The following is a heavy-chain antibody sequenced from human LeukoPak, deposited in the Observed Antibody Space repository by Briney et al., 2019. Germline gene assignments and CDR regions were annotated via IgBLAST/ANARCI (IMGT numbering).Heavy chain of an antibody. Sequence: KPSETLSLTCAVYGGSFSGYYWSWIRQPPGKGLEWIGEINHSGSTNYNPSLKSRVTISVDTPKNQFSLKLSSVTAADTAVYYCARVGLYRPVQWLAPPWDYYYGMDVWGQGTTVTVSS. V-gene: IGHV4-34*01. CDR2: INHSGST. J-gene: IGHJ6*02. CDR1: GGSFSGYY. CDR3: ARVGLYRPVQWLAPPWDYYYGMDV. D-gene: IGHD6-19*01.